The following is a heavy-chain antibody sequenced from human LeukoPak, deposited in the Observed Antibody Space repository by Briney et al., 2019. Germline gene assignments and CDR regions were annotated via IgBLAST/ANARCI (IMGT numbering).Heavy chain of an antibody. Sequence: GGSLKISCKGSGYSFTSYWIGWVRQMPGKGLGWMGIIYPGDSDTRYSPSFQGQVTISADKSISTAYLQWSSLKASDTAMYYCARTYNWNDPSFDYWGQGTLVTVSS. CDR1: GYSFTSYW. CDR2: IYPGDSDT. CDR3: ARTYNWNDPSFDY. J-gene: IGHJ4*02. D-gene: IGHD1-20*01. V-gene: IGHV5-51*01.